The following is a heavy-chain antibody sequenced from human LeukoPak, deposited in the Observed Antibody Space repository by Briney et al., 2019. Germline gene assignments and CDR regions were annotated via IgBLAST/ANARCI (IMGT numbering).Heavy chain of an antibody. Sequence: SETLSLTCAASGVSFSNYYWNWIRQAPGKGLEWVGHIYCSGSTYFNPYLTSRVTITVDTSKNQFSLNLTSVTAADTAVYYCASADYGGNSAAFNIWGQGTMVTVSS. CDR1: GVSFSNYY. J-gene: IGHJ3*02. CDR3: ASADYGGNSAAFNI. V-gene: IGHV4-59*01. CDR2: IYCSGST. D-gene: IGHD4-23*01.